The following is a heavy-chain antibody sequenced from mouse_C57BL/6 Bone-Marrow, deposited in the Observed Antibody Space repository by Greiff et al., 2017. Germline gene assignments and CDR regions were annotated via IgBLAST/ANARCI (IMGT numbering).Heavy chain of an antibody. J-gene: IGHJ1*03. Sequence: QLQLKESGAELARPGASVKLSCKASVHTFTSFGISWVKQRTGQGFEWIGEIYPGSGNTYYNKKFKGKATLAADKSSSTAYMELRSRASEDSAVYFCGRRALLESYGYFDVWGTKTTVTVYS. V-gene: IGHV1-81*01. CDR1: VHTFTSFG. CDR2: IYPGSGNT. D-gene: IGHD1-2*01. CDR3: GRRALLESYGYFDV.